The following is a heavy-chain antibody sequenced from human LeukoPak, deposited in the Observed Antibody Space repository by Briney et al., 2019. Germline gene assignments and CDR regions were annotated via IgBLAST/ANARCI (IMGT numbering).Heavy chain of an antibody. J-gene: IGHJ4*02. CDR1: GGSISSSGYY. CDR3: ARHFVWFGELSPYYFDY. CDR2: IYYSGST. D-gene: IGHD3-10*01. Sequence: PSETLSLTCTVSGGSISSSGYYWGWIRQPPGKGLEWIGSIYYSGSTYYNPSLKSRVTISVDTSKNQFSRKLSSVTPADPALFYRARHFVWFGELSPYYFDYWGQGTLVTGSS. V-gene: IGHV4-39*01.